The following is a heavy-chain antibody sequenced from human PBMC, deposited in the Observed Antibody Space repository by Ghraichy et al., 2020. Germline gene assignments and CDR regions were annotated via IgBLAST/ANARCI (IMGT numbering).Heavy chain of an antibody. CDR3: ARGGTSSAIPGDYYYYGMDV. D-gene: IGHD2-2*01. J-gene: IGHJ6*02. V-gene: IGHV4-59*01. CDR2: IYYSGST. Sequence: SETPSLTCTVSGDSISNYYWSWIRQPPGKGLEWIGCIYYSGSTKYNPSLQSRVTISVDTSKNQFSLKLSSVTAADTAVYYCARGGTSSAIPGDYYYYGMDVWAQGTTVTVSS. CDR1: GDSISNYY.